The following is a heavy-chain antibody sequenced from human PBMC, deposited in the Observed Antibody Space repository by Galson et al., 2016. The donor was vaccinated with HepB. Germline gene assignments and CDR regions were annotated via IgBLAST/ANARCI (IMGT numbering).Heavy chain of an antibody. D-gene: IGHD6-19*01. V-gene: IGHV3-64*01. CDR1: RFTFSGYY. J-gene: IGHJ5*02. Sequence: SLRLSCAGSRFTFSGYYLNWVRQAPGKGLEYVSAISSNGGNIYYANSVKGRFTIYRDNSKNTLYLQMGSLRAEDMAVYYCARDRSSGSYGFGWFDPWGQGTLVTVSS. CDR2: ISSNGGNI. CDR3: ARDRSSGSYGFGWFDP.